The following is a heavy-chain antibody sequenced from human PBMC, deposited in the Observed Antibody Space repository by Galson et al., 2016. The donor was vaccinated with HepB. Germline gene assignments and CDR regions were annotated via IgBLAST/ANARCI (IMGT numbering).Heavy chain of an antibody. CDR3: ARALCGSDDF. CDR2: INRDGSEK. Sequence: SLRLSCAASGFIFRNYWMTWVRLAPGKGLEWVANINRDGSEKYYMNSVRGRFTISRDSAKNLVFLQMDKLRAEDTAVYHCARALCGSDDFWGQGILVTVSS. J-gene: IGHJ4*02. V-gene: IGHV3-7*01. D-gene: IGHD1-26*01. CDR1: GFIFRNYW.